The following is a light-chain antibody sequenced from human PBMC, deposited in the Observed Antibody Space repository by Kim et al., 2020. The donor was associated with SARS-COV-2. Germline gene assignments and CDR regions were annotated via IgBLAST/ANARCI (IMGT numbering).Light chain of an antibody. V-gene: IGLV4-69*01. CDR1: SGTSSYA. J-gene: IGLJ3*02. CDR2: VNSDGSH. CDR3: QTWGTGIRV. Sequence: AWVKLTCALSSGTSSYAIAWHQQQPEKGARYLMMVNSDGSHSKGDGIPDRFSGSSSGAERYLTISSLQSEDEADYYCQTWGTGIRVFGGGTQLTVL.